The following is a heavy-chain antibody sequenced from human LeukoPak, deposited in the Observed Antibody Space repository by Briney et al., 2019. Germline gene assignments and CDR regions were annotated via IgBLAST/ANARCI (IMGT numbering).Heavy chain of an antibody. CDR2: INPSGGST. J-gene: IGHJ3*02. D-gene: IGHD1-26*01. CDR3: ATDNIVGATGAAFDI. CDR1: GYTFTSYY. V-gene: IGHV1-46*01. Sequence: ASVKVSCKASGYTFTSYYMHWVRQAPGQGLEWMGIINPSGGSTSYAQKFQGRVTMTRDMSTSTVYMELSSLRSEDTAVYYCATDNIVGATGAAFDIWGQGTMVTVSS.